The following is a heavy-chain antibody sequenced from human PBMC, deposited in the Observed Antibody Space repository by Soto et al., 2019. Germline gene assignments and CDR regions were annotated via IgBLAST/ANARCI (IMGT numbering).Heavy chain of an antibody. CDR2: IIPILGTA. D-gene: IGHD3-10*01. CDR3: AAPYGSGSYYNGFDY. V-gene: IGHV1-69*11. J-gene: IGHJ4*02. CDR1: GGTFSSYA. Sequence: QVPLVQSGAEVKKPGSSVKVSCKASGGTFSSYAISWVRQAPGQGLEWMGGIIPILGTANYAQKFQGRVTITADESTSTAYMELSSLRSEDTAVYYCAAPYGSGSYYNGFDYWGQGTLVTVSS.